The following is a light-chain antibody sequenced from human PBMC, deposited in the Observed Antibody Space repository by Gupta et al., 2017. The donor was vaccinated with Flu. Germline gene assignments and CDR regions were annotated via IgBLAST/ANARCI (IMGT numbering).Light chain of an antibody. Sequence: EIVMTQSPATLSVSPGERATLSCRASQSVSSNLAWYQQKPGQAPRLLIYGASTRATGIQARFSGSGSGKEFTLTISSRQSEEFAVYYCQQYNNWPLYTFGQGTKLEIK. J-gene: IGKJ2*01. CDR2: GAS. CDR3: QQYNNWPLYT. V-gene: IGKV3-15*01. CDR1: QSVSSN.